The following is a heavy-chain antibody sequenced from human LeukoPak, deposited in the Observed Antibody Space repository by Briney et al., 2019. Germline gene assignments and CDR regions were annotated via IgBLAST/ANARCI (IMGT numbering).Heavy chain of an antibody. D-gene: IGHD5-24*01. CDR3: AREVRDGLFDY. J-gene: IGHJ4*02. V-gene: IGHV4-61*01. CDR1: GGSVSSGSYY. Sequence: SETLSLTCTVSGGSVSSGSYYWSWIRQPPGKGLEWIGYIYYSGSTNYNPSLKSRVTISVDTSQNHFSLKLSSVTAADTAVYYCAREVRDGLFDYWGQGTLVTVSS. CDR2: IYYSGST.